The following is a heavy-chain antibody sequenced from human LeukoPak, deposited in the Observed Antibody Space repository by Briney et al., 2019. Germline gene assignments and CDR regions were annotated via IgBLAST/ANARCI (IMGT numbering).Heavy chain of an antibody. CDR3: ARGKDYYDSSGYSETDY. V-gene: IGHV4-59*01. D-gene: IGHD3-22*01. CDR1: GGSISSYY. J-gene: IGHJ4*02. Sequence: SETLSLTCTVSGGSISSYYWSWIRQPPGKGLEWIGYIYYSGSTNYNPSLKSRVTISVDTSKNQFSLKLGSVTAADTAVYYCARGKDYYDSSGYSETDYWGQGTLVTVSS. CDR2: IYYSGST.